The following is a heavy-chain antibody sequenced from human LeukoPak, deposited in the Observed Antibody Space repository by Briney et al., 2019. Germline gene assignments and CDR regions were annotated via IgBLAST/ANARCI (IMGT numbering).Heavy chain of an antibody. CDR2: ISWNSGTI. Sequence: PGRSLRLSCAASGFTFDDYAMHWVRQAPGKGLEWVSGISWNSGTIGYADSVKGRFTISRDNAKNSLYLQMNSLRAEDTALYYCAKDRYSSSWYYLDYWGQGTLVTVSS. CDR3: AKDRYSSSWYYLDY. CDR1: GFTFDDYA. V-gene: IGHV3-9*01. D-gene: IGHD6-13*01. J-gene: IGHJ4*02.